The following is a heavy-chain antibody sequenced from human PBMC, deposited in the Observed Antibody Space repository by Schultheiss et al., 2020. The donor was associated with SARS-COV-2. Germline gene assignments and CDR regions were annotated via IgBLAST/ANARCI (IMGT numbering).Heavy chain of an antibody. J-gene: IGHJ6*02. D-gene: IGHD3-10*01. CDR1: GYSFTSYW. CDR2: IYPGDSDT. CDR3: ARHFGPYGSGSYYYYYYGMDV. V-gene: IGHV5-51*01. Sequence: GGSLRLSCKGSGYSFTSYWIGWVRQMPGKGLEWMGIIYPGDSDTIYSPSFQGQVTISADKSISTAYLQWSSLKASDTAMYYCARHFGPYGSGSYYYYYYGMDVWGQGTTVTVSS.